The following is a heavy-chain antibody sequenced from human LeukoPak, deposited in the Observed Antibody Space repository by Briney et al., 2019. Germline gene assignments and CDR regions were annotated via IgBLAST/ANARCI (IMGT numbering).Heavy chain of an antibody. CDR2: IYYSGST. J-gene: IGHJ4*02. V-gene: IGHV4-39*07. Sequence: PSETLSLTCTVSGGSISSSSYYWGWIRQPPGKGLEWIGSIYYSGSTYYNPSLKSRVTISVDTSKNQFSLKLSSVTAADTAVYYCAGSWYLDYFDYWGQGTLVTVSS. D-gene: IGHD6-13*01. CDR3: AGSWYLDYFDY. CDR1: GGSISSSSYY.